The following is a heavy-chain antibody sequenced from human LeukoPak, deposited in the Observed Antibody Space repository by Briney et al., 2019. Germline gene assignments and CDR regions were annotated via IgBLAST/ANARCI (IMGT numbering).Heavy chain of an antibody. D-gene: IGHD6-13*01. CDR1: GGTFSSYA. CDR2: IIPILGIA. Sequence: SVKVSCKASGGTFSSYAISWVRQAPGQGLEWMGRIIPILGIANYARKFQGRVAITADKSTSTAYMELSSLRSEDTAVYYCARDIAAAGTYGYWGQGTLVTVSS. J-gene: IGHJ4*02. CDR3: ARDIAAAGTYGY. V-gene: IGHV1-69*04.